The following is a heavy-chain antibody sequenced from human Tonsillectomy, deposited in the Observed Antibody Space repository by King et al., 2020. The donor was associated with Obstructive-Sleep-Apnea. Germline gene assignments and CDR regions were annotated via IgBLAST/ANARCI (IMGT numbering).Heavy chain of an antibody. CDR1: GFTFSSYW. CDR2: IKQDGSEK. D-gene: IGHD3-3*01. Sequence: VQLVQSGGGLVQPGGSLRLSCAASGFTFSSYWMSWVRQAPGKGLEGVAKIKQDGSEKYYVDSVKGRFTISRDNAKNSLYLQMNRLRAEDTAVYYCARGLDYDFWSGIRGDYSGMDVWGQGTPVTVSS. J-gene: IGHJ6*02. CDR3: ARGLDYDFWSGIRGDYSGMDV. V-gene: IGHV3-7*03.